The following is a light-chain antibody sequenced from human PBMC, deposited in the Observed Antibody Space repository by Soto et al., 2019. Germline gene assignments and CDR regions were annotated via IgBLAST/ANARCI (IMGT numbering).Light chain of an antibody. CDR1: QSISSSY. CDR3: HQDSSLPWT. J-gene: IGKJ1*01. CDR2: GAS. V-gene: IGKV3D-7*01. Sequence: EIVLTQSPATLSLSPGERATLSCRASQSISSSYLSWYQEKPGQAPRLLIYGASIRATGIPARFSGSGSGTAFTLTISSLQPEDFAVYYCHQDSSLPWTFGQGTKVDIK.